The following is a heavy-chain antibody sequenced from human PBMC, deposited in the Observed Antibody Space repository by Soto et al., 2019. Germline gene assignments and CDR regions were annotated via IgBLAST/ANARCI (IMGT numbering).Heavy chain of an antibody. D-gene: IGHD6-13*01. V-gene: IGHV3-30-3*01. CDR1: GFIFRSYA. CDR2: TSYDGGDK. Sequence: QEQLEESGGGVVQPGRSLRLSCAASGFIFRSYAMHWVRQAPGKGLEWVAVTSYDGGDKYYADSVKGRFTISRDNSKNTLYLQMNSLRDEDTAIYYCTRQGGASWYRDVFDHWGQGTLVTVSS. CDR3: TRQGGASWYRDVFDH. J-gene: IGHJ4*02.